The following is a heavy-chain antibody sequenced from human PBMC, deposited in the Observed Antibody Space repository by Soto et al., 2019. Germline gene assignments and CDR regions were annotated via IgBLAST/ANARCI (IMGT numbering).Heavy chain of an antibody. V-gene: IGHV3-30*18. Sequence: QVQLVESGGGVVQPGRSLRLSCAASGFTFRRNVMHWVLQAPGTGLEWVAVMSYDGGNIYYADSVKGRFTISRDNSKSTLYLQMSSLRAEDTAVYYCAKDRSHSWTFDYWGQGTLVTVSS. CDR2: MSYDGGNI. CDR3: AKDRSHSWTFDY. J-gene: IGHJ4*02. D-gene: IGHD3-3*01. CDR1: GFTFRRNV.